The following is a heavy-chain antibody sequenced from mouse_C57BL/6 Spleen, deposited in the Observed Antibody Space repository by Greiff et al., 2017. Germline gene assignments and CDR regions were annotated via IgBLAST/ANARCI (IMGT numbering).Heavy chain of an antibody. Sequence: EVQLMESGGGLVQPGGSLSLSCAASGFTFTDYYMSWVRQPPGKALEWLGFIRNKANGYTTEYSASVKGRFTISRDNSQSILYLQMNALRAEDSATYYCASSGGLLSSYYAMDYWGQGTSVTVSS. D-gene: IGHD2-10*01. CDR1: GFTFTDYY. J-gene: IGHJ4*01. CDR2: IRNKANGYTT. V-gene: IGHV7-3*01. CDR3: ASSGGLLSSYYAMDY.